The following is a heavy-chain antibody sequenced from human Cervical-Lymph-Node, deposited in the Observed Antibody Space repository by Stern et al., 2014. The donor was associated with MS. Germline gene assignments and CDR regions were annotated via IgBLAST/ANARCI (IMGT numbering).Heavy chain of an antibody. D-gene: IGHD4-17*01. Sequence: QVQLVQSGAEVKSPGASVKVSCKTSGYTFTRYGVTWVRQAPGQGLEWMGWISGYNGNTKDAQKLQGRVTLTTDTSASTVYMDLRSLRSDDTAMYYCARVGHFGDYVEYWGQGTLVTVSS. V-gene: IGHV1-18*01. CDR2: ISGYNGNT. CDR3: ARVGHFGDYVEY. J-gene: IGHJ4*02. CDR1: GYTFTRYG.